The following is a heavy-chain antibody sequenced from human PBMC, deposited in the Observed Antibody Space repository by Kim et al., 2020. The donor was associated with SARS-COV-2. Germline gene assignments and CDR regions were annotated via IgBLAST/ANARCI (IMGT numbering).Heavy chain of an antibody. D-gene: IGHD3-22*01. CDR3: ARAGDYDRSGFYGFFRP. V-gene: IGHV3-74*01. J-gene: IGHJ5*02. Sequence: SVKGRFTISRDNAKSTLYLQMNGLRTEDTAVYYCARAGDYDRSGFYGFFRPWGQGARVTVSS.